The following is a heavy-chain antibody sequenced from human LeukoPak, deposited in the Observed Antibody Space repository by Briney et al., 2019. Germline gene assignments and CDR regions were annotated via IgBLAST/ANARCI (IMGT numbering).Heavy chain of an antibody. J-gene: IGHJ4*02. D-gene: IGHD2-21*02. V-gene: IGHV3-30*18. Sequence: GGSLRLSCAASGFTFSSYGMHWVRQAPGKGLEWVAVISYDGSNKYYADSVKGRFTISRDNSKNTLYLQMNSLRAEDTAVYYCAKVGLPYCGGDCYSWYDYWGQGTLVTVSS. CDR1: GFTFSSYG. CDR2: ISYDGSNK. CDR3: AKVGLPYCGGDCYSWYDY.